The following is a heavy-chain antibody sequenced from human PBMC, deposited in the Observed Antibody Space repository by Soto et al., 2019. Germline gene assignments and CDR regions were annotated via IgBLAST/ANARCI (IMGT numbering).Heavy chain of an antibody. D-gene: IGHD3-10*01. CDR3: VKNSGWFNT. V-gene: IGHV3-23*01. J-gene: IGHJ5*02. Sequence: PGGSLRLSCAASGFMFSTTDMSWVRQAPGKGLEWLTTIEGSGEITYYADSVKGRFTTSRDNSKSTVYLQMDSLTADDTAVYFCVKNSGWFNTWGQGTPVTSPQ. CDR2: IEGSGEIT. CDR1: GFMFSTTD.